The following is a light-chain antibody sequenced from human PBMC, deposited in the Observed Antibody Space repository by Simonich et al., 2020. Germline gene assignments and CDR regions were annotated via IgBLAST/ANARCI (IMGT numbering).Light chain of an antibody. J-gene: IGLJ2*01. CDR1: AFQKQY. CDR2: KDS. CDR3: QSADSSGTVV. V-gene: IGLV3-25*03. Sequence: SYELTQPPSVSVSPERTARITGSGDAFQKQYVYWYQQKPGKAPVLVIYKDSERPSGIPERFSGSSSGTTVPLTISGVQAEDEADYYCQSADSSGTVVFGGGTKLTVL.